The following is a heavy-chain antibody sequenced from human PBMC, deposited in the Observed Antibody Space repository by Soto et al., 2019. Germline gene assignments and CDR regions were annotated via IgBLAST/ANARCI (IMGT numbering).Heavy chain of an antibody. Sequence: ASVKVSCKTSGYTFNTYSINWVRQAPGQGLELMGWISAYDGKTTYAEKFQGRVTLTTDTSTSTAYMELRSLRSDDTAIYYCARDPHEFWTSYWFDPWGQGTPVTVS. CDR1: GYTFNTYS. J-gene: IGHJ5*02. D-gene: IGHD3-3*01. CDR2: ISAYDGKT. V-gene: IGHV1-18*01. CDR3: ARDPHEFWTSYWFDP.